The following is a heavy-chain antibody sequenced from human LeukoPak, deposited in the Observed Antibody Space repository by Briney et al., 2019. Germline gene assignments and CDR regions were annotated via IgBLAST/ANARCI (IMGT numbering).Heavy chain of an antibody. CDR1: GFTFDDYA. CDR2: ISWNSGSI. V-gene: IGHV3-9*01. Sequence: PGRSLRLSCAASGFTFDDYAMHWVRQAPGKGLEWVSGISWNSGSIGYADSVKGRFTISRDNAKNSLYLQMNSLRAEDTALYYCAKDLKTPTYYYDSSGYSRGMDVWGQGTTVTVSS. J-gene: IGHJ6*02. D-gene: IGHD3-22*01. CDR3: AKDLKTPTYYYDSSGYSRGMDV.